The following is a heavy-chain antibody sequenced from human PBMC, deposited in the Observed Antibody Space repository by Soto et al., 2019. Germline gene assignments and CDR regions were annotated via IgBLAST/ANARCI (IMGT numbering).Heavy chain of an antibody. CDR1: GGSISSYY. Sequence: NPSETLSLTCTVSGGSISSYYWSWIRQPPGKGLEWIGYIYYSGSTNYNPSLKSRVTISVDTSKNQFSLKLSSVTAADTAVYYCARALTYGSGSNWFDPWGQGTLVTVSS. V-gene: IGHV4-59*01. CDR2: IYYSGST. CDR3: ARALTYGSGSNWFDP. D-gene: IGHD3-10*01. J-gene: IGHJ5*02.